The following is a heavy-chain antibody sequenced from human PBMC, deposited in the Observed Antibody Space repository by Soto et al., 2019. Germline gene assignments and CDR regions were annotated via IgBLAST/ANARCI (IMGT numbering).Heavy chain of an antibody. Sequence: LRLSCAASGFTFSSYSMNWVRQAPGKGLEWVSYISSSSSTIYYADSVKGRFTISRDNAKNSLYLQMNSLRDEDTAVYYCARTIGYSYGKDYWGQGTLVTAPQ. J-gene: IGHJ4*02. V-gene: IGHV3-48*02. CDR2: ISSSSSTI. CDR3: ARTIGYSYGKDY. D-gene: IGHD5-18*01. CDR1: GFTFSSYS.